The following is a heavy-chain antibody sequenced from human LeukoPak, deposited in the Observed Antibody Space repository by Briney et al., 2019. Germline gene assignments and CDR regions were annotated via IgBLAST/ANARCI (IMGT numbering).Heavy chain of an antibody. J-gene: IGHJ5*02. CDR3: AKGDDFWRNWFDP. D-gene: IGHD3-3*01. V-gene: IGHV3-23*01. Sequence: GGSLRLSCAASGFTFSSYTMSWVRQAPGKGLGWVSAISGSGGRTYYADSVKGRFTISSDNSKTTLYLQIDSLRAEGTAVNYCAKGDDFWRNWFDPWGQGTLVTVS. CDR2: ISGSGGRT. CDR1: GFTFSSYT.